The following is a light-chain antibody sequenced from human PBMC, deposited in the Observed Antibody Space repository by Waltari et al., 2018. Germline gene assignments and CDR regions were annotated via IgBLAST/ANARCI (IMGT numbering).Light chain of an antibody. Sequence: EIVLTQSPATLSLSPGETATLSCRASQSVGTYLAWYQQKPGQAPRLHIYDASNRAAGIPARFRGSGSGTDFTLTISSLEAEDFAVYYCQQRSNWTPHTSGQGARLEIK. CDR3: QQRSNWTPHT. CDR2: DAS. V-gene: IGKV3-11*01. CDR1: QSVGTY. J-gene: IGKJ2*01.